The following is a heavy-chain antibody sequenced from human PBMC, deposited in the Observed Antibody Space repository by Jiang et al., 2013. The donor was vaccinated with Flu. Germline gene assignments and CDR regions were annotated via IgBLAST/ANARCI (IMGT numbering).Heavy chain of an antibody. Sequence: GLVKPSETLSLTCTVSGGSISSYYWSWIRQPAGKGLEWIGRIYTSGSTNYNPSLKSRVTMSVDTSKNQFSLKLSSVTAADTAVYYCARYYDSSGYTFFDYWGQGTLVTVSS. CDR2: IYTSGST. CDR1: GGSISSYY. J-gene: IGHJ4*02. D-gene: IGHD3-22*01. CDR3: ARYYDSSGYTFFDY. V-gene: IGHV4-4*07.